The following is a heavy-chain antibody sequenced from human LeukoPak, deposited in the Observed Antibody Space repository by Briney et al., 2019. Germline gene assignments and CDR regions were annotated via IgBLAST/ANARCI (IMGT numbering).Heavy chain of an antibody. V-gene: IGHV3-48*01. CDR2: ISSSSSTI. Sequence: GGSLRLSCAASGFTFSSYSMNWVRQAPGKGLEWVSYISSSSSTIYYADPVKGRFTISRDNAKNSLYLQMNSLRAEDTAVYYCARDELGISYWGQGTLVTVSS. CDR1: GFTFSSYS. CDR3: ARDELGISY. D-gene: IGHD7-27*01. J-gene: IGHJ4*02.